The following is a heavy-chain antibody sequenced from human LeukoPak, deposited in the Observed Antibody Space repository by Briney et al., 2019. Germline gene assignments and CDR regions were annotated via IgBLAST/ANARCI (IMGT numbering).Heavy chain of an antibody. D-gene: IGHD2-21*02. CDR3: ARIRAVRSIVVVTAIDY. V-gene: IGHV4-39*01. CDR1: GGSISSSSYY. CDR2: IYYSGST. Sequence: PSETLSLTCTASGGSISSSSYYWGWIRQPPGKGLEWIGSIYYSGSTYYNPSLKSRVTISVDTSKNQFSLKLSSVTAADTAVYYCARIRAVRSIVVVTAIDYWGQGTLVTVSS. J-gene: IGHJ4*02.